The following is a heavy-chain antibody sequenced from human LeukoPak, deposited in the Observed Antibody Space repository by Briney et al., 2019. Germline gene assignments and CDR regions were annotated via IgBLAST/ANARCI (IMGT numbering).Heavy chain of an antibody. V-gene: IGHV3-73*01. Sequence: GGSLRLSCAASGFTFSGSAMHWVRQASGKGLEWVGRIRSKANSYATAYAASVKGRFTISRDDSKNTAYLQMNSLKTEDTAVYYCTRRGIAVAGPDYWGQGTLVTVSS. D-gene: IGHD6-19*01. CDR2: IRSKANSYAT. J-gene: IGHJ4*02. CDR1: GFTFSGSA. CDR3: TRRGIAVAGPDY.